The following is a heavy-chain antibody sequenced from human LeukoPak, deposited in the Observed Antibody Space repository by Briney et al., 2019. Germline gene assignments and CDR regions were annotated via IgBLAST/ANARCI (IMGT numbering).Heavy chain of an antibody. CDR1: GYTFSNYD. V-gene: IGHV1-8*01. D-gene: IGHD3-10*01. CDR2: MNPNNRNT. Sequence: ASVKASCKASGYTFSNYDINWVRQATGQGLEWMGWMNPNNRNTGYAQKFQGRVTMTRNTSISTAYMELNSLRSEDTAVYYCARGDYGSETSTTKSGDYWGQGTLVTVSS. CDR3: ARGDYGSETSTTKSGDY. J-gene: IGHJ4*02.